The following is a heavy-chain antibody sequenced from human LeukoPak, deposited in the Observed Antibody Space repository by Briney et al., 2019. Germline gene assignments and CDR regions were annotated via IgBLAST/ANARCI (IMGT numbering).Heavy chain of an antibody. D-gene: IGHD6-19*01. Sequence: GGSLRLSCVASGFTLGSYWMSCVRQAPGKGLEGVANIKQDWSEKYYVDSVKGRFTISRDNAKNSLYLQMNSLRAEDTAVYYCARGGAVPDRHDYWGQGTLVTVSS. CDR3: ARGGAVPDRHDY. J-gene: IGHJ4*02. V-gene: IGHV3-7*01. CDR1: GFTLGSYW. CDR2: IKQDWSEK.